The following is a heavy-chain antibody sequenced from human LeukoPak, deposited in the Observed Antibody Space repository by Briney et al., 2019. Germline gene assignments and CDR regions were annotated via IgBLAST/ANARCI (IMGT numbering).Heavy chain of an antibody. Sequence: PGGSLRLSCATSGFSFRDFYMGWIRQAPGKGLEWVSYISMSTTTIYYADSVKGRFTISRDDAKNSLFLQMNSLRAEDTAVYYCAKDIVAPGLFFDYWDQGTLVTVSS. V-gene: IGHV3-11*01. CDR3: AKDIVAPGLFFDY. J-gene: IGHJ4*02. CDR2: ISMSTTTI. CDR1: GFSFRDFY. D-gene: IGHD5-12*01.